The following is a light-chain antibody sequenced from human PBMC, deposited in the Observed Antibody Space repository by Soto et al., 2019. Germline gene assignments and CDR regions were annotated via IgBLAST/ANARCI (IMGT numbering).Light chain of an antibody. J-gene: IGLJ2*01. CDR1: SGDIGDYKY. V-gene: IGLV2-14*01. CDR3: SSYTSTNFVI. CDR2: DVS. Sequence: QSALTQPASVSGSPGQSITISCTGSSGDIGDYKYVSWYKQHPGKAPKLMIYDVSNRPSGVSNRFSASKSGNTASLTISGLQVEDEADYYCSSYTSTNFVIFGGGTKLTVL.